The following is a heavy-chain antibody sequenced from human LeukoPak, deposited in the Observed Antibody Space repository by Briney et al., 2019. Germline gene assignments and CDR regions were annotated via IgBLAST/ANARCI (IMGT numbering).Heavy chain of an antibody. D-gene: IGHD3-10*01. Sequence: ASVKVSCKASGYTFINYGINWVRKAPGQGLERMGWISAYNGNTNYAQSLQGRVTMTTDTSTSTVYMEMRSLTSDDTAVYYCARDLDQYNGRFGGFGHDFWGQGTLVTVSS. CDR1: GYTFINYG. V-gene: IGHV1-18*01. J-gene: IGHJ4*02. CDR3: ARDLDQYNGRFGGFGHDF. CDR2: ISAYNGNT.